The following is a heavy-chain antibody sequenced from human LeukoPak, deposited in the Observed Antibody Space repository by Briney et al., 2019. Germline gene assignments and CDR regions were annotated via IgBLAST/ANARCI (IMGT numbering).Heavy chain of an antibody. J-gene: IGHJ5*02. D-gene: IGHD6-19*01. CDR1: GFTFSRYW. CDR3: TRGAYSSGPFDP. Sequence: GGSLRLSCAASGFTFSRYWMHWLRQAPGKGLVWVSRISTDGSSTTYADSVKGRFTISRDNAKNMLYLQMSSLRAEDTAVYYCTRGAYSSGPFDPWGQGTLVTVSS. V-gene: IGHV3-74*01. CDR2: ISTDGSST.